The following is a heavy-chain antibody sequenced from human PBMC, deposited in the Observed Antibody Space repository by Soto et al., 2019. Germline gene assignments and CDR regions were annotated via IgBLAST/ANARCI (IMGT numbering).Heavy chain of an antibody. CDR1: GYSFAGYW. Sequence: GESLKISCKGSGYSFAGYWITWVRQKPGKGLEWMGRIDPSDSQTYYSPSFRGHVTISATKSITTVFLQWSSLRASDTAVYLCARGNVENWFGPWGQGTPVTVSS. CDR3: ARGNVENWFGP. J-gene: IGHJ5*02. CDR2: IDPSDSQT. V-gene: IGHV5-10-1*01.